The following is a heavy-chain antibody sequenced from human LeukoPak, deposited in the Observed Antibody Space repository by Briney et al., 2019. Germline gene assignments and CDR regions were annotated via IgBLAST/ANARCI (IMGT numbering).Heavy chain of an antibody. CDR3: ARGGGRYTYYDFWGDTPPTFDI. CDR2: IIPIFGTA. D-gene: IGHD3-3*01. CDR1: GGTFSSYA. V-gene: IGHV1-69*13. Sequence: ASVKVSCKASGGTFSSYAISWVRQAPGQGLEWMGGIIPIFGTANYAQKFQGRVTITADESTSTAYMELSSLRSEDTAVYYCARGGGRYTYYDFWGDTPPTFDIWGQGTMVTVSS. J-gene: IGHJ3*02.